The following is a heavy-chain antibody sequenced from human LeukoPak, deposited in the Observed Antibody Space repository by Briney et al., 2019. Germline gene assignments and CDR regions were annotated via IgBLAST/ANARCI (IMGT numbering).Heavy chain of an antibody. CDR2: MYYSGGT. V-gene: IGHV4-59*08. J-gene: IGHJ6*02. D-gene: IGHD6-13*01. CDR1: GGSINNYY. Sequence: PSETLSLTCTVSGGSINNYYWSWIRQPPGKGLEWIGYMYYSGGTNYNPSLESRVTISVDTSKNQFSLKLSSVTAADTAVYYCARHHSTSWLSYYYGMDVWGQGTTVTISS. CDR3: ARHHSTSWLSYYYGMDV.